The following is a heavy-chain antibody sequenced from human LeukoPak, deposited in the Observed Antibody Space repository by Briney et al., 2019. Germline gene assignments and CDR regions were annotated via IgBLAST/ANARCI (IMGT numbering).Heavy chain of an antibody. CDR3: ARGAFD. D-gene: IGHD3-9*01. CDR2: ISDVGSA. CDR1: GFTVSTNY. Sequence: GGSLRLSCAASGFTVSTNYMNWVRQAPGKGLEWVSVISDVGSAFYADSVRRRFTVSRDNSKNTVYLQMNSRRAEDTAVYYCARGAFDWGQGTLVTVSS. J-gene: IGHJ4*02. V-gene: IGHV3-53*01.